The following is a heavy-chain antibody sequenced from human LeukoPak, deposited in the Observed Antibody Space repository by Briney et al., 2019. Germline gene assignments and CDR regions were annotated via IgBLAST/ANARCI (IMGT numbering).Heavy chain of an antibody. Sequence: YYWGWIRQAPGKGLEWVSYISSSGSTIYYADSVKGRFTISRDNAKNSLYLQMNSLRAEETAVYYCARQYQLLSEYYYFDYWGQGTLVTVSS. J-gene: IGHJ4*02. D-gene: IGHD2-2*01. CDR3: ARQYQLLSEYYYFDY. CDR1: YY. CDR2: ISSSGSTI. V-gene: IGHV3-11*04.